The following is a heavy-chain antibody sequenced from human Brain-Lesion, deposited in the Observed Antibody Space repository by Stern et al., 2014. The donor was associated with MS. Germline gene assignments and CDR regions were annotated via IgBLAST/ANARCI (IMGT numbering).Heavy chain of an antibody. Sequence: QVQLVESGPGLVKPSQTLSVTCTVSGDSISRDNYFWSWIRQAAGKRLEWIGRIHASGSTFYNPPLKSRVTISVDPSKTQFSLKLNSVTAEDTAVYYCARASAPLYSGNWFDSWGQGTLVSVSS. CDR2: IHASGST. CDR3: ARASAPLYSGNWFDS. V-gene: IGHV4-61*02. CDR1: GDSISRDNYF. D-gene: IGHD5-12*01. J-gene: IGHJ5*01.